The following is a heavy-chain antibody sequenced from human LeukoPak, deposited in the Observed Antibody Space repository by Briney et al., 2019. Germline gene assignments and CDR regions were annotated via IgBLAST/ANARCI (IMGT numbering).Heavy chain of an antibody. CDR2: IYTSGST. J-gene: IGHJ5*02. Sequence: SETLSRTCTVSGGSISSYYWSWIRQPAGKGLEWIGRIYTSGSTNYNPSLKSRVTMSVDTSKNQFSLKPSSVTAADTAVYYCARDRGHSGSYFWFDPWGQGTLVTVSS. CDR3: ARDRGHSGSYFWFDP. CDR1: GGSISSYY. D-gene: IGHD1-26*01. V-gene: IGHV4-4*07.